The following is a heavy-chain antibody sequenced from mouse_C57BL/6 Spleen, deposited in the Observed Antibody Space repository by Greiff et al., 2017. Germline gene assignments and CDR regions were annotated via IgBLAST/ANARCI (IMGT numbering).Heavy chain of an antibody. CDR1: GYTFTSYW. V-gene: IGHV1-55*01. J-gene: IGHJ4*01. Sequence: QVQLQQPGAELVKPGASVTMSCKASGYTFTSYWLPWVKQRPGQGLEWIGDIYPGSGSTNYNEKFKSKSTLTVDTSSSTAYMQLSSLTSEDSAVYYCARSYYDAMDYWGQGTSVTVSS. D-gene: IGHD2-10*01. CDR2: IYPGSGST. CDR3: ARSYYDAMDY.